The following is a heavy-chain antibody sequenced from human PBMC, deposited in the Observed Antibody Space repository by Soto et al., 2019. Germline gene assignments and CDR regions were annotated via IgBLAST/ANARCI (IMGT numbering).Heavy chain of an antibody. Sequence: EVQLVESGGGLVKPGGSLRLSCAASGFTFSSYSMNWVRQAPGKGLEWVSSISSSSSYIYYADSVKCRFTISRDNAKNSLYLQMNSLRAEDTAVYYCARVHYDFWSGYQTGYFDYWGQGTLVTVSS. D-gene: IGHD3-3*01. J-gene: IGHJ4*02. CDR2: ISSSSSYI. CDR3: ARVHYDFWSGYQTGYFDY. V-gene: IGHV3-21*01. CDR1: GFTFSSYS.